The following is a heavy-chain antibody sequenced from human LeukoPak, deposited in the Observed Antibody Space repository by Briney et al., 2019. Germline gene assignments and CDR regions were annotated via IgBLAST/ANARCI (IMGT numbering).Heavy chain of an antibody. CDR2: ISPDGSYK. CDR1: GFTFNTYG. V-gene: IGHV3-30*18. CDR3: AKKNAGKYWEGADY. D-gene: IGHD2-8*02. J-gene: IGHJ4*02. Sequence: QPGGSLRLSCAASGFTFNTYGMHWVRQAPGKGLEWVAVISPDGSYKHYADSVKGRFTISRDNSKNTLYPQMNSLRVEDAAVYYCAKKNAGKYWEGADYWGQGTLVTVSS.